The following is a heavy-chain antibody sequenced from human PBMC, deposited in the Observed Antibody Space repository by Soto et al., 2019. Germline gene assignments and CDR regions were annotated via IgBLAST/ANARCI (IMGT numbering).Heavy chain of an antibody. J-gene: IGHJ6*02. D-gene: IGHD3-10*01. CDR1: GFTFSSYG. CDR2: ISHDGSNK. Sequence: QVQLVESGGGVVQPGRSLRLSCAASGFTFSSYGMHWVRQAPGKGLEWVAVISHDGSNKYYADSVKGRFTISRDNSKNTLYLQMNSLRTEDTAVYYCAEDRVNYFVSGWKYYYGMDVWGQGTTVTVSS. V-gene: IGHV3-30*18. CDR3: AEDRVNYFVSGWKYYYGMDV.